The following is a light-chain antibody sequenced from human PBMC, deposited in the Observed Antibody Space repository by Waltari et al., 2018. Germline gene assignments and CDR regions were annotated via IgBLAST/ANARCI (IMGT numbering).Light chain of an antibody. CDR2: WAS. J-gene: IGKJ3*01. V-gene: IGKV4-1*01. Sequence: DIVMTQSPDSLAVSLGERATIHCKSSQSVLYSSNNKNYLAWYQQKPGQPPKLLIYWASTRESGVPDRFSGSGSGTDFTLTISSLQAEDVAVYYCQQYYSIPITFGPGTKVDIK. CDR1: QSVLYSSNNKNY. CDR3: QQYYSIPIT.